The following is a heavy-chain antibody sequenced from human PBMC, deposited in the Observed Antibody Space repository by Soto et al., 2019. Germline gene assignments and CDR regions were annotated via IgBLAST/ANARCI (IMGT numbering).Heavy chain of an antibody. V-gene: IGHV3-23*01. J-gene: IGHJ4*02. CDR1: GFTFSSYA. CDR3: AKDPHRRQLWFWSDY. CDR2: ISGSGGST. Sequence: EVQLLESGGGLVQPGGSLRLSCAASGFTFSSYAMSWVRQAPGKGLEWVSGISGSGGSTYYADSVKGRFTISRDNSKNTLYLQMNSLRAEDTAVYYCAKDPHRRQLWFWSDYWGQGTLVTVSS. D-gene: IGHD5-18*01.